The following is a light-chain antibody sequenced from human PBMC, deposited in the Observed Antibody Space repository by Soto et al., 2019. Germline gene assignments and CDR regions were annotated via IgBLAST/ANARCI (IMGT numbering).Light chain of an antibody. Sequence: DIQMTQSPSTLSTSVGDRVTITCRASQSISSWLAWYQQKPGEAPKLLIYKASSLESGVPSRFSGSGSRTEFTLTISSLQPDDFATYLCQQYNSYPYTFGQGTKLENK. CDR2: KAS. CDR1: QSISSW. V-gene: IGKV1-5*03. J-gene: IGKJ2*01. CDR3: QQYNSYPYT.